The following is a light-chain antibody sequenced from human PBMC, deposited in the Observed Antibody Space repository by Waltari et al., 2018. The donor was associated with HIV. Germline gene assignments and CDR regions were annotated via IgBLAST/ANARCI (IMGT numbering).Light chain of an antibody. CDR2: SNN. J-gene: IGLJ2*01. CDR1: SSNIGNNN. V-gene: IGLV1-44*01. Sequence: QSVLTQPPSASGTPGQRVTISCSGSSSNIGNNNVNWYQQFPGAAPKLLIYSNNQRPSGVPDRFSGSKSSTSASLAISGLQSEDEANYYCATWDDSLNGVFFGGGTKLTVL. CDR3: ATWDDSLNGVF.